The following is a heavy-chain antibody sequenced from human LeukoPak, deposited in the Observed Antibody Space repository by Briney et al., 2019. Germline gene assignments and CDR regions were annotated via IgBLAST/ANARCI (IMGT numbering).Heavy chain of an antibody. V-gene: IGHV3-48*04. CDR1: GFTFTSSG. CDR2: ISSSGSTI. CDR3: ARQRRYFDWLNYFDY. D-gene: IGHD3-9*01. J-gene: IGHJ4*02. Sequence: GGSLRLSCSASGFTFTSSGMSWVRQAPGKGLEWVSYISSSGSTIYYADSVKGRFTISRDNAKNPLYLQMNSLRAEDTAVYYCARQRRYFDWLNYFDYWGQGTLVTVSS.